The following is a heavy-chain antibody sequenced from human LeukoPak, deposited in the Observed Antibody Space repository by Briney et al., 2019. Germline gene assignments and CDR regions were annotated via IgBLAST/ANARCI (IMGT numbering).Heavy chain of an antibody. CDR1: GYSISSGYY. CDR3: ARLFRGYYYGSGSMYYFDY. J-gene: IGHJ4*02. CDR2: IYHSGST. V-gene: IGHV4-38-2*02. D-gene: IGHD3-10*01. Sequence: SETLPLTCTVSGYSISSGYYWGWIRQPPGKGLEWIGSIYHSGSTYYNPSLKSRVTMSVVTSKNQFSLKLRSVTAADTAVYYCARLFRGYYYGSGSMYYFDYWGQGTLVTVSS.